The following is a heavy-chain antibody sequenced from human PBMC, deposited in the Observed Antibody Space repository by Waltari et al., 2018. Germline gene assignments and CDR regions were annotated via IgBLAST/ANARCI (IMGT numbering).Heavy chain of an antibody. CDR1: GYSIRSVYY. V-gene: IGHV4-38-2*02. Sequence: QVQLQESGPGLVQPSETLSLTCTVSGYSIRSVYYWVWIRQPPGKGLEWIGRIYHSGSTYYNPSLKSRVTISVDTSKNQFSLKLSSVTAADTAVYYCARGWELPEFDYWGQGTLVTVSS. D-gene: IGHD1-26*01. CDR3: ARGWELPEFDY. CDR2: IYHSGST. J-gene: IGHJ4*02.